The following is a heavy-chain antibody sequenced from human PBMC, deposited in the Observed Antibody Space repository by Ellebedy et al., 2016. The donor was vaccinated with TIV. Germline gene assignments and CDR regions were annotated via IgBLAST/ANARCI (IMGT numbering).Heavy chain of an antibody. CDR3: ARDFVEYTSSLGYWCFDD. V-gene: IGHV3-33*01. CDR2: IWYDGSNK. CDR1: GFTFSSCG. D-gene: IGHD6-6*01. J-gene: IGHJ4*02. Sequence: GGSLRLXXSVSGFTFSSCGMHWVRQAPGKGLEWVALIWYDGSNKYFSDSVRGRFTISRDNSKNTLYLQMNSLRAEDTAVYYCARDFVEYTSSLGYWCFDDWGQGTLVTVSS.